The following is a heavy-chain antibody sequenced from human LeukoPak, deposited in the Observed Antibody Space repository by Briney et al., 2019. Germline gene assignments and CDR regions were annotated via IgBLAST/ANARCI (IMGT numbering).Heavy chain of an antibody. CDR1: GYTFTGYY. CDR3: ARDFRGLWIQLTQH. D-gene: IGHD5-18*01. Sequence: ASVKVSCKASGYTFTGYYMHWVRQAPGQGLEWMGWINPNSGGTNYAQKFQGRVTMARDTPISTAYMELSSLRSDDTAVYYCARDFRGLWIQLTQHWGQGTLVTVSS. CDR2: INPNSGGT. J-gene: IGHJ1*01. V-gene: IGHV1-2*02.